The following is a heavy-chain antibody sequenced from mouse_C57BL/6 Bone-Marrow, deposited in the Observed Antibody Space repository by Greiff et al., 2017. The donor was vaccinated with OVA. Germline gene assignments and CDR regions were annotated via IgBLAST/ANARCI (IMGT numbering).Heavy chain of an antibody. CDR3: TPSFYPGVWFAY. V-gene: IGHV1-15*01. Sequence: QVQLQQSGAELVRPGASVTLSCKASGYTFTDYEMHWVKQTPVHGLEWIGAIDPETGGTAYNQKFKGKAILTADKSSSTAYMELRSLTSEDSAVYYCTPSFYPGVWFAYWGQGTLVTVSA. J-gene: IGHJ3*01. CDR2: IDPETGGT. CDR1: GYTFTDYE. D-gene: IGHD2-1*01.